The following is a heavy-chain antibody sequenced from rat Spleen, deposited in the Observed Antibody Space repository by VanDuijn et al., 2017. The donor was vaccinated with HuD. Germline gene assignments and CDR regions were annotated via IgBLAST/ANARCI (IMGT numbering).Heavy chain of an antibody. J-gene: IGHJ2*01. CDR2: ISSSGGTT. Sequence: EVQLVQSGGGLVQPGRSMKLSCVVSGSTFSTSPMAWVRQAPTKGLEWVATISSSGGTTYYRDSVKGRFTISSDNAKSTLYLQLDSLRSDDTATYYCTTDTFYDGTYYPGGFDYWGQGVMVTVSS. D-gene: IGHD1-12*02. CDR3: TTDTFYDGTYYPGGFDY. CDR1: GSTFSTSP. V-gene: IGHV5-46*01.